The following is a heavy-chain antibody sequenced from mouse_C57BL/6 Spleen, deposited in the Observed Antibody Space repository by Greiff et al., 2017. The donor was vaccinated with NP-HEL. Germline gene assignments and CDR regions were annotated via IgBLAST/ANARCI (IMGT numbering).Heavy chain of an antibody. CDR2: INYDGSST. V-gene: IGHV5-16*01. CDR1: GFTFSDYY. D-gene: IGHD1-1*01. CDR3: ARGTTVAMDY. Sequence: EVKLMESEGGLVQPGSSMKLSCTASGFTFSDYYMAWVRQVPEKGLEWVANINYDGSSTYYLDSLKSRFIISRDNAKNILYLQMSSLKSEDTATYYCARGTTVAMDYWGQGTSVTVSS. J-gene: IGHJ4*01.